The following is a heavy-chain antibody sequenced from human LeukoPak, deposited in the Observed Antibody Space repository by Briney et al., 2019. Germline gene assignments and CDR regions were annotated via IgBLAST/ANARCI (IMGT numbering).Heavy chain of an antibody. CDR3: ARDWKSGGSRLFDY. D-gene: IGHD2-15*01. Sequence: ASVKVSCKASGYTFTSYYMHWVRQAPGQGLEWMGIINPSGGSTNYAQKFQGRVTMTRDTSISTAYMELRSLRSDDTAVYYCARDWKSGGSRLFDYWGQGTLVTVSS. V-gene: IGHV1-46*01. J-gene: IGHJ4*02. CDR1: GYTFTSYY. CDR2: INPSGGST.